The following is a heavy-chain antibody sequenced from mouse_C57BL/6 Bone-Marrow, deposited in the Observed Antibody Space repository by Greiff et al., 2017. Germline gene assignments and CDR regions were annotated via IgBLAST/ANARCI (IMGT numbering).Heavy chain of an antibody. D-gene: IGHD1-1*02. V-gene: IGHV14-4*01. Sequence: VQLQQSGAELVRPGASVKLSCTASGFNIKDDYMHWVKQRPEQGLEWIGWIDPENGDTEYAPKFQGKATITADTSSNTAYLQLSSLTYEDTAGYYVNTFPGDRGADSMDFGGRGTSVTVSS. J-gene: IGHJ4*01. CDR3: NTFPGDRGADSMDF. CDR1: GFNIKDDY. CDR2: IDPENGDT.